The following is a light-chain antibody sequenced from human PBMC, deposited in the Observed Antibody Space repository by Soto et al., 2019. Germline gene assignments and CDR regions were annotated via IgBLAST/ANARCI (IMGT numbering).Light chain of an antibody. V-gene: IGKV4-1*01. J-gene: IGKJ1*01. CDR1: QSVLYSSNNKNY. CDR3: HQYYRPWP. Sequence: DIVVTQSPDSLAVSLGERATINCKSSQSVLYSSNNKNYLAWYQQKPGQPPKLLIYWASTRESGVPDRFSGSGSGPEFTLTISSVQAEVVAVYYCHQYYRPWPFGLGTVVESK. CDR2: WAS.